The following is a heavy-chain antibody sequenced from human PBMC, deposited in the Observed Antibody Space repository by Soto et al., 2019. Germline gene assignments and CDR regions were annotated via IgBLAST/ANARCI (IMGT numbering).Heavy chain of an antibody. CDR1: GYSLTSHW. CDR2: IDPSDSYT. D-gene: IGHD1-1*01. J-gene: IGHJ6*02. CDR3: ARRLSGPKEEYNAYYFYGLDV. Sequence: GESLKISCQGSGYSLTSHWITWVRQTPGKGLEWMGRIDPSDSYTNYSPSFQGRVTISADRSISIAFLQWSSLEASDTAIYYCARRLSGPKEEYNAYYFYGLDVWGQGTTVTVSS. V-gene: IGHV5-10-1*01.